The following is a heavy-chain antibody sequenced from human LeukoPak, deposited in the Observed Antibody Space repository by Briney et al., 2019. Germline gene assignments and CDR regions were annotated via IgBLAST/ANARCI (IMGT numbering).Heavy chain of an antibody. J-gene: IGHJ4*02. CDR2: IYSGDST. Sequence: GGSLRLSCTASGFTFGDYAMSWVRQAPGKGLEWVSVIYSGDSTYHADSVKGRFTISRDNSKNTLFLQMNTLSAEDTAVYYCARLVGITYFDYWGQGTLVTVSS. CDR1: GFTFGDYA. V-gene: IGHV3-53*01. D-gene: IGHD2-15*01. CDR3: ARLVGITYFDY.